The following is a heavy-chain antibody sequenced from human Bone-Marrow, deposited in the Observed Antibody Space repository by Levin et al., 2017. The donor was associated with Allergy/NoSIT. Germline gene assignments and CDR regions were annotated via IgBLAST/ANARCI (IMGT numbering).Heavy chain of an antibody. CDR3: AKGLRGSGGPVSLDV. V-gene: IGHV4-34*01. CDR1: GGSFSDYY. J-gene: IGHJ6*02. D-gene: IGHD3-10*01. Sequence: PSETLSLTCAVYGGSFSDYYWTWIRQPPGKGLEWIGEINHSGSTNYNPSLKSRVTISVDTSKNQFSLKLSSVTAADTAVYSCAKGLRGSGGPVSLDVWGQGTTVTVSS. CDR2: INHSGST.